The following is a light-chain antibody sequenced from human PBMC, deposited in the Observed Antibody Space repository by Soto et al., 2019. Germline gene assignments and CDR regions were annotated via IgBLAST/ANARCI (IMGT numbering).Light chain of an antibody. Sequence: QSALTQPRSVSGSPGQSVTISCTGTSSDVGGYNYVSWYQQHPGKAPKLMIYDVSKRPSGVPDRFSGSKSGNTASLTISGLQAEDEADYYCCSYAGSYTPVYVFGTGTKVTV. CDR1: SSDVGGYNY. J-gene: IGLJ1*01. CDR2: DVS. V-gene: IGLV2-11*01. CDR3: CSYAGSYTPVYV.